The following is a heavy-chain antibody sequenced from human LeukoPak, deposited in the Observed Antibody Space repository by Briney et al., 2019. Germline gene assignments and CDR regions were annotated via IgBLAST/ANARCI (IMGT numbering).Heavy chain of an antibody. D-gene: IGHD2-8*01. CDR2: IYPDDSDT. Sequence: GESLKIPCKGSGYTFSSYWIGWVRQMPGKGLEWMGIIYPDDSDTRYSPSFQGQVTISADKSISTAYLQWSSLKASGTAMYYCARLAYCSNDVCYSNYYYSMDVWGKGTTVTVSS. V-gene: IGHV5-51*01. J-gene: IGHJ6*03. CDR3: ARLAYCSNDVCYSNYYYSMDV. CDR1: GYTFSSYW.